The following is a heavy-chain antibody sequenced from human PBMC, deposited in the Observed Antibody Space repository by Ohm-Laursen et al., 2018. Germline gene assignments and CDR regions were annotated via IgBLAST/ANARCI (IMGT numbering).Heavy chain of an antibody. CDR1: GFTFSSYS. V-gene: IGHV3-21*01. CDR3: ARDPRNWNEDY. J-gene: IGHJ4*02. Sequence: SLRLSCAASGFTFSSYSMNWVRQAPGKGLEWVLSISSSSSYIYYADSVKGRFTISRDNAKNSLYLQMNSLRAEDTAVYYCARDPRNWNEDYWGQGTLVTVSS. CDR2: ISSSSSYI. D-gene: IGHD1-1*01.